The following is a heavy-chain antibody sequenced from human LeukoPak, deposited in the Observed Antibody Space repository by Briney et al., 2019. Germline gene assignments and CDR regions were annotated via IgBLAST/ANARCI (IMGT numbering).Heavy chain of an antibody. CDR2: IRIYNGDT. CDR1: GYTFTDYG. CDR3: ARDLNTIFGWAYYYYGMDV. Sequence: ASVKVSCKASGYTFTDYGLSWVRQAPGQGLEWMGWIRIYNGDTNYAQKFQGRLTVTTDPSTSTAYMELRSLRSDDTAVYYCARDLNTIFGWAYYYYGMDVWGQGTTVTVSS. J-gene: IGHJ6*02. V-gene: IGHV1-18*01. D-gene: IGHD3-3*01.